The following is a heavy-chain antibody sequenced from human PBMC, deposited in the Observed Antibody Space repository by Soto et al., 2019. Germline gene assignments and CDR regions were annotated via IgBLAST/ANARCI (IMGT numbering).Heavy chain of an antibody. CDR1: GYSFTSYW. CDR2: IYPGDSDT. Sequence: PGESLKISWMGSGYSFTSYWIGWVRQMPGKGLKWMGIIYPGDSDTRYSPSFQGQVTISADKSISTAYLQWSSLKASDTAMYYFARHYFWSGSPANYYYYYMEIWGKGTTVNVSS. D-gene: IGHD3-3*01. V-gene: IGHV5-51*01. J-gene: IGHJ6*03. CDR3: ARHYFWSGSPANYYYYYMEI.